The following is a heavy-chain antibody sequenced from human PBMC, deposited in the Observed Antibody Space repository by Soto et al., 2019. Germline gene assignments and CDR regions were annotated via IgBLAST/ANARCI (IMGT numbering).Heavy chain of an antibody. CDR1: GAALNSGNYY. V-gene: IGHV4-31*03. CDR3: ARLRIATNNYKWFDP. Sequence: SETLSLTCIVSGAALNSGNYYWIWIRQVPGKGLEWIGHIYVTGAVDYNPSLRDRITISQDTSERQFSLNLRLVTAADTAVYYCARLRIATNNYKWFDPWGQGTLVTVSS. D-gene: IGHD2-21*01. J-gene: IGHJ5*02. CDR2: IYVTGAV.